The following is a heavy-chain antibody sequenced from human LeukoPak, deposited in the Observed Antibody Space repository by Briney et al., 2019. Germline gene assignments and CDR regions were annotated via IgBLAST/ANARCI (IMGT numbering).Heavy chain of an antibody. J-gene: IGHJ6*02. CDR2: INRDGSST. Sequence: GGSLRLSCAASGFTFSSYWMHWVRQAPGKGLVWVSRINRDGSSTSYADSVKGRFTISRDNAKNTLYLQMNSLRAEDTAVYYCARVEYYDILTGYYPPLYGMDVWGQGTTVTVSS. D-gene: IGHD3-9*01. V-gene: IGHV3-74*01. CDR1: GFTFSSYW. CDR3: ARVEYYDILTGYYPPLYGMDV.